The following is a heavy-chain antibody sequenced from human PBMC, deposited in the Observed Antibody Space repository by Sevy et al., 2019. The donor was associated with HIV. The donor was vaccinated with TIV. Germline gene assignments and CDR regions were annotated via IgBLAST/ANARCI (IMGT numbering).Heavy chain of an antibody. J-gene: IGHJ4*02. Sequence: GGSLRLSCAASGFTFSSYSMNWVRQAPGKGLEWVSSISSSSSYIYYADSVKGRFTISRDNAKNSLYLQMNILRAEDTAVYYCARDREWQLVQYFDYWGQGTLVTVSS. V-gene: IGHV3-21*01. CDR1: GFTFSSYS. CDR2: ISSSSSYI. CDR3: ARDREWQLVQYFDY. D-gene: IGHD6-13*01.